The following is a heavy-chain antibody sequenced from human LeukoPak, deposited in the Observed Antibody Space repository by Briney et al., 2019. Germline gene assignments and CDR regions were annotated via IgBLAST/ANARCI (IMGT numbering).Heavy chain of an antibody. Sequence: PSETLSLTCTVSGGSISSRSYYWGWLRQPPGKGLEWIASIFYSGSTYHNPSLKSRVTISVDTSKSQFSLKLSSVTAADTAVYFCARHPLIAYVSDWFDPWGQGTPVTVSS. CDR2: IFYSGST. V-gene: IGHV4-39*01. CDR3: ARHPLIAYVSDWFDP. J-gene: IGHJ5*02. D-gene: IGHD2/OR15-2a*01. CDR1: GGSISSRSYY.